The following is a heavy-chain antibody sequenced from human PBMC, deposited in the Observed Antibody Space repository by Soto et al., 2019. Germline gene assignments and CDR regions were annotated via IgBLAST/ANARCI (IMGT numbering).Heavy chain of an antibody. CDR3: ARDACSVGRCFYFGPDY. J-gene: IGHJ4*02. CDR1: GFTFSSYW. CDR2: LNSDVSST. Sequence: EVQLVESGGGLVQPGGSLRLSCAASGFTFSSYWMHWVRQAPGKGLVWVSRLNSDVSSTSYAGSVKGRFTISRDNAKNTLYLKMNSLRAEDTAVYYCARDACSVGRCFYFGPDYWGQGTLVTVSS. V-gene: IGHV3-74*01. D-gene: IGHD2-15*01.